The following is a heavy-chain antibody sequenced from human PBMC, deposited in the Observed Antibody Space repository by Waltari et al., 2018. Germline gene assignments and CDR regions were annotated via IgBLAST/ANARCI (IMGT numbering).Heavy chain of an antibody. CDR3: ARGLPSGSYFSLAYFQH. CDR1: GFTFSSYA. V-gene: IGHV3-64*01. D-gene: IGHD1-26*01. J-gene: IGHJ1*01. CDR2: ISSNGGST. Sequence: EVQLVESGGGLVQPGGSLRLSCAASGFTFSSYAMHWVRQAPGKGLEYVSAISSNGGSTYYANSVKGRFTISRDNSKNTLYLQMGSLRAEDMAVYYCARGLPSGSYFSLAYFQHWGQGTLVTVSS.